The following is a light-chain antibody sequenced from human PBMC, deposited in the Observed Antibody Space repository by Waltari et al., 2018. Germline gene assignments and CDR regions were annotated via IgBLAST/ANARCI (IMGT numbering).Light chain of an antibody. CDR3: KQRTHGAAT. J-gene: IGKJ4*01. CDR1: QSLLYSDGNTY. V-gene: IGKV2-30*01. Sequence: DVVMTQSPLSLPVTLGQSASISCRSSQSLLYSDGNTYLNWFQQRPGQSPRRLIYKVSQRESGGPERVSGRGSGTDFTLKNSRGGAEDVGVYYCKQRTHGAATFRGGNKVEIK. CDR2: KVS.